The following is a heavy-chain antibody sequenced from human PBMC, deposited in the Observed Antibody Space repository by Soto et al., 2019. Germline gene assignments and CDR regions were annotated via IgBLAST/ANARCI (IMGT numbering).Heavy chain of an antibody. Sequence: SETLSLTCTVSGGSISSYYWSWIRQPPGKGLEWVGYIYYSGNTNYNPTLKSRVTITVDTSKNQFSLKLSSVTAADTAVYYCARTVTTPGTNWFDPWGQGTLVTVSS. CDR2: IYYSGNT. CDR3: ARTVTTPGTNWFDP. V-gene: IGHV4-59*01. J-gene: IGHJ5*02. D-gene: IGHD4-17*01. CDR1: GGSISSYY.